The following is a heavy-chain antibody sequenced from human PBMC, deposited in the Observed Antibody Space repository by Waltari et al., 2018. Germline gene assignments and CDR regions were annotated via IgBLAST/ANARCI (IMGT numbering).Heavy chain of an antibody. Sequence: QVQLQESGPGLLMPSQTLSLTCTVSGGSISSGGYYWTWIRQPPGLGLEWIGFVSYYGRTPYNPSLKSRLSISLDTSKNQFSLLLTSVTAADTAVYYCARALPPDRAGRGYGAMDYWAQGTLVTVSS. V-gene: IGHV4-31*03. CDR1: GGSISSGGYY. CDR3: ARALPPDRAGRGYGAMDY. D-gene: IGHD1-26*01. J-gene: IGHJ4*02. CDR2: VSYYGRT.